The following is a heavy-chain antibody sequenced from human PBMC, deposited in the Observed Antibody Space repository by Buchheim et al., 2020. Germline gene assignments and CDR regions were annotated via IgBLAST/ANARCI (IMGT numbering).Heavy chain of an antibody. CDR1: GFTFSNYW. Sequence: EVQLVASGGGLVQPGGSLRLSCAASGFTFSNYWMHWVRQPPGKGLVWVSHINSDGGTTNYADSVKGRVTISRDNAKSTLYLQMSSLRAEDTAVYYCARGRGVGLELRAVDYWGQGTL. CDR2: INSDGGTT. J-gene: IGHJ4*02. CDR3: ARGRGVGLELRAVDY. D-gene: IGHD1-7*01. V-gene: IGHV3-74*01.